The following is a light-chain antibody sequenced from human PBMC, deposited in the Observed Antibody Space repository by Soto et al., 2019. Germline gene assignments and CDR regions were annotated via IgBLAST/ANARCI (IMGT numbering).Light chain of an antibody. CDR2: GAS. J-gene: IGKJ1*01. CDR3: QQDNNWPPWT. V-gene: IGKV3-15*01. Sequence: EIVMTQSPATLSVSPGERVTLSCRASQSVSSNLAWYQQKPGQAPRLLIYGASTRVTDIPARFSGSGSGTGFTLTISRLQSEEFAVYYCQQDNNWPPWTFGQGTKVEIK. CDR1: QSVSSN.